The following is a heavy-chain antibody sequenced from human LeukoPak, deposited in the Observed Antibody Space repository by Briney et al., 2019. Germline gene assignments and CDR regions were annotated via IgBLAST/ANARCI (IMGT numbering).Heavy chain of an antibody. D-gene: IGHD3-22*01. Sequence: TSVKVCFKSSGGTFSSYAISWVRQAPGQGLEWMGRIIPILGIANYAQKFQGRVTITADKSTSTAYMELSSLRSEDTAVYYCARERRYDSSGSGVGPKLGFGPWGQGTLAIVS. V-gene: IGHV1-69*04. CDR3: ARERRYDSSGSGVGPKLGFGP. J-gene: IGHJ5*02. CDR1: GGTFSSYA. CDR2: IIPILGIA.